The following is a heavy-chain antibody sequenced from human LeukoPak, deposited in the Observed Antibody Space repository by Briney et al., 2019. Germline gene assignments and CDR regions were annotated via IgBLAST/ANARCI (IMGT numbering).Heavy chain of an antibody. CDR2: ISAYNGNT. V-gene: IGHV1-18*01. CDR3: ARAGVGGAFDI. CDR1: GYTFTSYG. J-gene: IGHJ3*02. Sequence: GESLKVSCKASGYTFTSYGISWVRQAPGQGLEWMGWISAYNGNTNYAQKLQGRVTMTTDTSTSTVYMELSSLRSEDTAVYYCARAGVGGAFDIWGQGTMVTVSS.